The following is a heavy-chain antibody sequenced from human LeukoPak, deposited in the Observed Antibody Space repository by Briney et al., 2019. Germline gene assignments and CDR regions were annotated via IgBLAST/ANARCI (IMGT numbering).Heavy chain of an antibody. Sequence: PGRSLRLSCAASGFTFSSYAMHWVRQAPGKGLEWVAVVSYDGSNKYYADSVKGRFTISRDNSKNTLYLQMNSLRAEDTAVYYCAKVGQQSSYGMDVWGQGTTVTVSS. D-gene: IGHD6-13*01. CDR2: VSYDGSNK. CDR1: GFTFSSYA. J-gene: IGHJ6*02. V-gene: IGHV3-30*04. CDR3: AKVGQQSSYGMDV.